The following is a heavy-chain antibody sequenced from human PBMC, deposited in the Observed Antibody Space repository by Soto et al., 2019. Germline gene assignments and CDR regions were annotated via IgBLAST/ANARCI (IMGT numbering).Heavy chain of an antibody. CDR3: AHRVIRTRRTYYFDY. V-gene: IGHV2-5*02. CDR1: GFSLSTSGVA. J-gene: IGHJ4*02. D-gene: IGHD3-22*01. Sequence: QITLKESGPTLVKPTQTLTLTCTFSGFSLSTSGVAVVWIRQPPGKALEWLALIYWDDDKRYSPSLKSRLTITKDTSKNQVVLTMTNMDPVDTATYYCAHRVIRTRRTYYFDYWGQGTLVTVSS. CDR2: IYWDDDK.